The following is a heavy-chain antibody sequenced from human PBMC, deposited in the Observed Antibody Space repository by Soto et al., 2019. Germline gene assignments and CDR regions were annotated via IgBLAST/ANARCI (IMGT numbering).Heavy chain of an antibody. J-gene: IGHJ4*02. V-gene: IGHV3-33*01. D-gene: IGHD3-22*01. CDR2: IWYDGSNT. CDR3: ARGGVGDQHYYDTSVYYFNY. Sequence: QVQLVESGGGVVQPGRSLRLSCAASGFTFGSYGMNWVRQAPGKGLEWVALIWYDGSNTYYADSVKGRFTISRDNSKNTRNLQINSLRVEDTAVYYCARGGVGDQHYYDTSVYYFNYWGPGTLVTVSS. CDR1: GFTFGSYG.